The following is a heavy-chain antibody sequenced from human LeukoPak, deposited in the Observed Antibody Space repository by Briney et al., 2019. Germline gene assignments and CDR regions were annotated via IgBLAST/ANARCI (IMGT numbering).Heavy chain of an antibody. D-gene: IGHD6-6*01. J-gene: IGHJ4*02. V-gene: IGHV3-23*01. CDR1: GFTFTNYA. CDR2: IGKSGGGT. Sequence: GGSLRLSCAASGFTFTNYAMSWVRQAPGKGLEWVSTIGKSGGGTYYADSVKGRFTISRDNSKSTLYLQMNSLRAEDTAVYYCARRDSSRSFDYWGQGTLVTVSS. CDR3: ARRDSSRSFDY.